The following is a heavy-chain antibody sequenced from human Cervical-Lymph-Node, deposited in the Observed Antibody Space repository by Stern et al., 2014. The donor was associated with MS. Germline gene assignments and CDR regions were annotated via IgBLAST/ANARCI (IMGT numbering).Heavy chain of an antibody. J-gene: IGHJ6*02. CDR2: IYTSGST. V-gene: IGHV4-61*02. CDR3: ARGNPYYYGMDV. Sequence: VQLVESGPGLVKPSQTLSLTCTVSGGSISSGSYYWSWIRQPAGKGLEXIGRIYTSGSTNYNPSLKSRVTISVDTSKNQFPLKLGSVTAADTAVYYCARGNPYYYGMDVWGQGTTVTVSS. CDR1: GGSISSGSYY.